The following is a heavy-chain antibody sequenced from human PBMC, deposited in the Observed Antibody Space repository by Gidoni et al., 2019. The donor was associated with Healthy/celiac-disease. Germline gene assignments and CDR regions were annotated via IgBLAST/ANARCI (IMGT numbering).Heavy chain of an antibody. CDR2: IRSKANRYAT. CDR3: TRHAAQEEGY. CDR1: GFTFSGSA. J-gene: IGHJ4*02. V-gene: IGHV3-73*02. D-gene: IGHD6-25*01. Sequence: VHLVESGRGFVKTGGSLKPPCAASGFTFSGSAMHWVRQASGKGLEWVGRIRSKANRYATAYAASVKGRFTISRDDSKNTAYLQMNSLKTEDTAVYYCTRHAAQEEGYWGQGTLVTVSS.